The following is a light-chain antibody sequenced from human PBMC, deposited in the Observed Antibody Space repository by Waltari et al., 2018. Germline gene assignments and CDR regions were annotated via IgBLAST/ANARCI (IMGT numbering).Light chain of an antibody. CDR2: DEV. CDR1: DIGRKG. V-gene: IGLV3-21*03. Sequence: SYVLAQPPSVSVAPGTTARITCGGDDIGRKGGHWYQQKSGQAPVLVIYDEVDRPSGIPDRFSGSNSGDTATLTITRVAAGDEADYYCQVWDTSRDHWVFGGGTKLTVL. J-gene: IGLJ3*02. CDR3: QVWDTSRDHWV.